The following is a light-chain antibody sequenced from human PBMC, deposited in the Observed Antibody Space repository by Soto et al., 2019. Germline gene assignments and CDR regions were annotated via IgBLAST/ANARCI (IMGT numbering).Light chain of an antibody. CDR3: QQYNDWPPLT. Sequence: EIVLTQSPGTLSLSPGERATLSCRASQSVASRNLAWYQQKSGQAPRLLIYGTSTRATGVPARFSGSGSGTEFTLTISNLQSEDFAVYYCQQYNDWPPLTFGGGTKVAIK. V-gene: IGKV3-15*01. J-gene: IGKJ4*01. CDR1: QSVASRN. CDR2: GTS.